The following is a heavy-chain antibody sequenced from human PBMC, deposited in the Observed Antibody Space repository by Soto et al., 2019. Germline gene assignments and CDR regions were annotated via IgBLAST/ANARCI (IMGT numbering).Heavy chain of an antibody. D-gene: IGHD3-10*01. V-gene: IGHV3-74*01. Sequence: GRSLRLSCAASGFTFSSDWMHCVRQAPGKGLVWVSRINSDGSSTSYADSVNGRFTISRDNAKNTLYLQMNRLRAEDTAVYYCARGRGYYGSGSYTADYWGQGTLVTVSS. CDR1: GFTFSSDW. J-gene: IGHJ4*02. CDR2: INSDGSST. CDR3: ARGRGYYGSGSYTADY.